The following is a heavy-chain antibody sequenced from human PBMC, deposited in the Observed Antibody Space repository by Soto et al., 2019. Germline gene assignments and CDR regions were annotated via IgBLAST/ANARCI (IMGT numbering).Heavy chain of an antibody. CDR1: GYTFTSYD. V-gene: IGHV1-8*01. Sequence: ASVKVSCKASGYTFTSYDINWVRQATGQGLEWMGWMNPNSGNTGYAQKFQGRVTMTRNTSISTAYMELSSLRSEDTAVYYCAREAVDIVVVVAAIKENWFYPWGQGTLVTVSS. CDR2: MNPNSGNT. CDR3: AREAVDIVVVVAAIKENWFYP. J-gene: IGHJ5*02. D-gene: IGHD2-15*01.